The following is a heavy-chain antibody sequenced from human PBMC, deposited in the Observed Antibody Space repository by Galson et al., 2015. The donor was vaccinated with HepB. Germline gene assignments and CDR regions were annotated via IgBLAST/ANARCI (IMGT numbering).Heavy chain of an antibody. CDR1: GGSFSGYY. Sequence: SEPLSLTCAVYGGSFSGYYWSWIRQPPGKGLEWIGEINHSGSTNYNPSLKSRVTISVDTSKNQFSLKLSSVTAADTAVYYCARAAYYGSGSYYRLLHFDYWGQGTLVTVSS. D-gene: IGHD3-10*01. CDR2: INHSGST. CDR3: ARAAYYGSGSYYRLLHFDY. V-gene: IGHV4-34*01. J-gene: IGHJ4*02.